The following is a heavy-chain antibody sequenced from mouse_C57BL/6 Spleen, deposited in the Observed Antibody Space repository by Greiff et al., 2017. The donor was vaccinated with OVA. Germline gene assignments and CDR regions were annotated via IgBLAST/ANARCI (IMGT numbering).Heavy chain of an antibody. D-gene: IGHD4-1*02. J-gene: IGHJ2*01. CDR1: GYSITSGYY. Sequence: EVKLEESGPGLVKPSQSLSLTCSVTGYSITSGYYWNWIRQFPGNKLEWMGYISYDGSNNYNPSLKNRISITRDTSKNQFFLKLNSVTTEDTATYYCARGQLGPRFDYWGQGTTLTVSS. CDR2: ISYDGSN. CDR3: ARGQLGPRFDY. V-gene: IGHV3-6*01.